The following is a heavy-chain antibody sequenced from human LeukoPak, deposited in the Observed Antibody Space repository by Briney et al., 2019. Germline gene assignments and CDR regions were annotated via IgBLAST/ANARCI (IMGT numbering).Heavy chain of an antibody. CDR3: ARVYWELLPMGYFQH. CDR2: FDPEDGET. CDR1: GYTLTELS. Sequence: ASVKVSCKGSGYTLTELSMHWVRQAPGKGLEWMGGFDPEDGETIYAQKFQGRVTMTRDTSTSTVYMELSSLRSEDTAVYYCARVYWELLPMGYFQHWGQGTLVTVSS. D-gene: IGHD1-26*01. J-gene: IGHJ1*01. V-gene: IGHV1-24*01.